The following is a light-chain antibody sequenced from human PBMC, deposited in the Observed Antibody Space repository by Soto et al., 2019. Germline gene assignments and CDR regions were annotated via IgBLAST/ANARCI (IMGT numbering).Light chain of an antibody. J-gene: IGLJ2*01. CDR2: EVS. Sequence: QSVVTQPASVSGSPGQSITISCTGTSSDVGGYDYVSWYQQYPGKAPRLIIYEVSNRPSGVSNRFSGSKSGNTASLTISGLRAEDEGDYFCRSFTGTSALILFGGGTKLTVL. CDR3: RSFTGTSALIL. CDR1: SSDVGGYDY. V-gene: IGLV2-14*01.